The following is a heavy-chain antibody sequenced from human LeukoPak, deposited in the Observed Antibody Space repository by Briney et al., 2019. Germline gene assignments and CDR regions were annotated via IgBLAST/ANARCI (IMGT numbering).Heavy chain of an antibody. Sequence: PGGSLRLSCAASGFTFSSYAMSWARQAPGKGLEWVSTVSGSGDSTWYADSVKGRFTISRDNSKSTLYLQMNSLRAEDTAVYYCAKSPYIASHIVFDYWGQGTLVTVSS. D-gene: IGHD3-16*01. J-gene: IGHJ4*02. CDR3: AKSPYIASHIVFDY. V-gene: IGHV3-23*01. CDR1: GFTFSSYA. CDR2: VSGSGDST.